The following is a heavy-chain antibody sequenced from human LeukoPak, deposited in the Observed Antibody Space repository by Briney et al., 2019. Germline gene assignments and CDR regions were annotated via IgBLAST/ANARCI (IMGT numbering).Heavy chain of an antibody. D-gene: IGHD3-22*01. J-gene: IGHJ4*02. CDR2: IWYDGSNK. V-gene: IGHV3-33*01. CDR3: ARGDSGYYDY. CDR1: GIPFSSFG. Sequence: AGSLLLSGAAPGIPFSSFGMHWLRQAPGKGLEWVAFIWYDGSNKYYADSVKGRFTISRDNSKNTLYLQMNSLRADDTAVYYCARGDSGYYDYWGQGTLFTVSS.